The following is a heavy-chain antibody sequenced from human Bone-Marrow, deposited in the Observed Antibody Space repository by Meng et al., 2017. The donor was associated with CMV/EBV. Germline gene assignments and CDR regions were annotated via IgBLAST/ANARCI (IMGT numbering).Heavy chain of an antibody. CDR1: GLSFTSYS. CDR3: ASSLAIITFFDF. D-gene: IGHD1-14*01. Sequence: SCSASGLSFTSYSMNWVRQAPGKGLEWVSYISADSTYIYYPDSLKGRFTISRDNAKNSVSLQMNSLRDEDTAVYYCASSLAIITFFDFWGQGTLVTVSS. V-gene: IGHV3-21*01. J-gene: IGHJ4*02. CDR2: ISADSTYI.